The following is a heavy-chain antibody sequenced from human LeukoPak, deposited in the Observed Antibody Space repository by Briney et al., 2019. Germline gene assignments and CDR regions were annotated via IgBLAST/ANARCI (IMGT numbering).Heavy chain of an antibody. CDR1: GFTFSSYA. J-gene: IGHJ4*02. CDR3: ARKAVTGSGPAHFDY. D-gene: IGHD6-19*01. V-gene: IGHV3-23*01. Sequence: GGSLRLSCAASGFTFSSYAMTWVRQAPGKGLQWVSSITSGGSTYYADSVKGRFTISRDNSKNTLYLQMNSLSAEDTAVYYCARKAVTGSGPAHFDYWGQGTLVTVSS. CDR2: ITSGGST.